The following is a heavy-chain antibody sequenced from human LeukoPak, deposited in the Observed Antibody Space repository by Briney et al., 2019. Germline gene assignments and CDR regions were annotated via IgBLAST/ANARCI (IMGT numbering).Heavy chain of an antibody. CDR3: ARGYNYGFPDY. D-gene: IGHD5-18*01. V-gene: IGHV3-7*04. Sequence: GGSLRLSCAASGFTFSSYAMSWVRQAPGKGLEWVANIKQDGSEKYYVDSVKGRFTISRDNAKNSLYLQMNSLRAEDTAVYYCARGYNYGFPDYWGQGTLVTVSS. J-gene: IGHJ4*02. CDR2: IKQDGSEK. CDR1: GFTFSSYA.